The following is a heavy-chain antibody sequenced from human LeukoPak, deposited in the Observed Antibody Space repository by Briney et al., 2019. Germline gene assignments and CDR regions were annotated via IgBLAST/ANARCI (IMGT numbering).Heavy chain of an antibody. CDR2: IYASGST. CDR3: AYYGASELSYGADGIDV. CDR1: IHSLRVRY. Sequence: PSETLSLTCSLSIHSLRVRYSLAPRQPAGKGLEYIGRIYASGSTDYSPPLKSRLTMSLDTSRNQFSLKLTSVTAADRAIYYSAYYGASELSYGADGIDVWGQGTMVTVSS. D-gene: IGHD4/OR15-4a*01. V-gene: IGHV4-4*07. J-gene: IGHJ3*01.